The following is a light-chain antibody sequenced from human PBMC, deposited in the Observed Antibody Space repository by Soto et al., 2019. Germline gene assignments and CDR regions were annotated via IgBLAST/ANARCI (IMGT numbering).Light chain of an antibody. CDR1: QSISSW. Sequence: DIQMAPSPSTLSASVGDRATLTCRASQSISSWLAWYQQKPGKAPKLLIYAASTLQSGVPSRFSGSGSGTDFTLTISCLQSEDFATYYCQQYYSYPRTFGQGTKVDI. V-gene: IGKV1-5*01. CDR2: AAS. J-gene: IGKJ1*01. CDR3: QQYYSYPRT.